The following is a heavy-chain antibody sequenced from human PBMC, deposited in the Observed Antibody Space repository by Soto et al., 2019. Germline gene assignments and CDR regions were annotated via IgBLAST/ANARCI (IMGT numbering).Heavy chain of an antibody. CDR2: ISAYNGHA. V-gene: IGHV1-18*01. J-gene: IGHJ6*03. D-gene: IGHD2-2*01. Sequence: QVQLVQSGGEVKNPGASGKVSCKAFGYTLTNYGISLVRQAPGPGLEWMGWISAYNGHANYAQKFQGRVRLTTDRTTNTAYMELRSLGSDDTAEYYCAREGYCSSSMCYGGYYYMDVWGKGTTVTVS. CDR1: GYTLTNYG. CDR3: AREGYCSSSMCYGGYYYMDV.